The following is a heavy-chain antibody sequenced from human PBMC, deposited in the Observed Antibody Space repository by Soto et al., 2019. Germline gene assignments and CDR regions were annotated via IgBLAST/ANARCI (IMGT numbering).Heavy chain of an antibody. D-gene: IGHD1-26*01. Sequence: EVQLLESGGGVVQPGGSLRLSCAASGFTFSSYAMSWVRQAPGKGLEWVSAISGSGGSTYYADSVKGRFTSSRDNSKNTLYLQMNSLRAEDTAVYYCAKDTVIVGATIDYWCQGTLVTVS. J-gene: IGHJ4*02. V-gene: IGHV3-23*01. CDR2: ISGSGGST. CDR3: AKDTVIVGATIDY. CDR1: GFTFSSYA.